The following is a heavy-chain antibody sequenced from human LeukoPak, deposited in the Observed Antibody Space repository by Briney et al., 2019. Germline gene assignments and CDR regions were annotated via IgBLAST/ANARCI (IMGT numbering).Heavy chain of an antibody. CDR1: GGTFSSYA. V-gene: IGHV1-69*13. D-gene: IGHD3-22*01. CDR3: ASSPRRYYDSSGYYYAGY. Sequence: GASVKVSCKASGGTFSSYAISCVRQAPGQGLEWMGGIIPIFGTANYAQKFQGRVTITADESTSTAYMELSSLRSEDTAVYYCASSPRRYYDSSGYYYAGYWGQGTLVTVSS. CDR2: IIPIFGTA. J-gene: IGHJ4*02.